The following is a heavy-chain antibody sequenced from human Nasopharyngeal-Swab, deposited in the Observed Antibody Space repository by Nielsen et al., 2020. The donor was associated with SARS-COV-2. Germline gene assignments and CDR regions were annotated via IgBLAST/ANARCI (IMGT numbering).Heavy chain of an antibody. CDR1: AGSISSGDYY. J-gene: IGHJ4*02. CDR2: IYYGGST. Sequence: SETLSLTCTVSAGSISSGDYYWNWIRQPPGKGLEWIGYIYYGGSTSYNPSLKSRVTTSLDTSKKQFSLKLASVTAADTAVYYCARLTSLSGALDYWGQGTLVTVSS. V-gene: IGHV4-61*08. CDR3: ARLTSLSGALDY. D-gene: IGHD2-2*01.